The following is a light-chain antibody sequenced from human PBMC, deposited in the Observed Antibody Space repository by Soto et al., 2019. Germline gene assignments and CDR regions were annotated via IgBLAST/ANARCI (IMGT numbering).Light chain of an antibody. V-gene: IGKV1-39*01. J-gene: IGKJ4*01. CDR3: KQSFSNPLT. Sequence: DFQMTQSPSTLSASVGDRVTITCRAGQDIDFYLNWYQHKPGKAPKLLIYAAYTLQAGVPSRFSGSGSGTDFTLTITSLQPEDLATYYCKQSFSNPLTFGGGTKVDIK. CDR1: QDIDFY. CDR2: AAY.